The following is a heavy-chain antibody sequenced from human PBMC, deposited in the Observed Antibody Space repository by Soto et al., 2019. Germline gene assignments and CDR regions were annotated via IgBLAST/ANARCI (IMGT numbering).Heavy chain of an antibody. V-gene: IGHV3-23*01. CDR3: AKGRSGGWSLNY. CDR2: ISGSGDST. D-gene: IGHD2-15*01. J-gene: IGHJ4*02. CDR1: GFTFSTYA. Sequence: EVQLLESGGGLVQPGGSLRLSCAASGFTFSTYAMNWVRQAPGKGLEWVSGISGSGDSTYYADSVKGRFTVSRDNSKNTRYLQMYSLRGEDTAAVYWAKGRSGGWSLNYWGQGTLVTVSP.